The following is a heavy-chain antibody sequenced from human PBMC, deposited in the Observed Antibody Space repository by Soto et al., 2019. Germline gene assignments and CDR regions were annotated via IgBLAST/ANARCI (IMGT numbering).Heavy chain of an antibody. Sequence: VKVSCKASGGIFSSSVFSWVRQAPGQGLEWMGGIIPFFGSTNYAQKFQGRVTITADESTSTAYMDLSSLRSEDTAVCYCALGGSGSYPNWFDPWGQGTLVTVSS. V-gene: IGHV1-69*13. D-gene: IGHD3-10*01. J-gene: IGHJ5*02. CDR2: IIPFFGST. CDR3: ALGGSGSYPNWFDP. CDR1: GGIFSSSV.